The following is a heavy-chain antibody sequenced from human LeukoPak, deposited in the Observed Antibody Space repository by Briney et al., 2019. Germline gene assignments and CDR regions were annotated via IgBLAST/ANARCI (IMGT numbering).Heavy chain of an antibody. J-gene: IGHJ4*02. CDR2: IIPIFGTA. CDR1: GGTFSSYA. CDR3: ASAYCGGDCYHDY. Sequence: SVKVSCKASGGTFSSYAISWVRQAPGQGLEWMGGIIPIFGTANYAQKFQGRVTITADESTSTAYMELSRLRSDDTAVYYCASAYCGGDCYHDYWGQGTLVTISS. V-gene: IGHV1-69*13. D-gene: IGHD2-21*02.